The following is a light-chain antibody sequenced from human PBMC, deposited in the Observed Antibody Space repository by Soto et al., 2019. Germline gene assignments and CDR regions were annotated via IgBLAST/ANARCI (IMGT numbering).Light chain of an antibody. CDR2: DTS. CDR3: QQYTNWPPST. CDR1: QSVSIK. J-gene: IGKJ5*01. Sequence: EIVMTQSPATLSVSPGDRATLSCRASQSVSIKLAWYQQKPGQAPRLLIYDTSTRATGIPARFSGSGSGTEFTLTISSLQSEDFAVYYCQQYTNWPPSTFVQRTRLEIK. V-gene: IGKV3-15*01.